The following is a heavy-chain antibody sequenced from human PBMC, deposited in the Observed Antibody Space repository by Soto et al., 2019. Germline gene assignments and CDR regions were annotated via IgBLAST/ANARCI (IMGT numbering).Heavy chain of an antibody. CDR1: GYTFSNHG. CDR2: ISAYSGDT. Sequence: ASVKVSCKASGYTFSNHGISWVRQAPGQGLEWMGWISAYSGDTNSAPKLQGRVTMTTETSTSTAYMELRSLISDDTAVYYCARDDRTAGHGSYAYFDYWGQGTLVTVSS. CDR3: ARDDRTAGHGSYAYFDY. D-gene: IGHD2-2*01. J-gene: IGHJ4*02. V-gene: IGHV1-18*01.